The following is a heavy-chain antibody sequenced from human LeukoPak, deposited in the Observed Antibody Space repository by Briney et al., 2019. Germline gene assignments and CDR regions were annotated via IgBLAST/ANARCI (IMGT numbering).Heavy chain of an antibody. V-gene: IGHV1-69*02. CDR1: GYTFTGYY. CDR2: IIPILGIA. CDR3: ARGGRDIVVVTADDAFDI. D-gene: IGHD2-21*02. J-gene: IGHJ3*02. Sequence: SVKVSCKASGYTFTGYYMHWVRQAPGQGLEWMGRIIPILGIANYAQKFQGRVTITADKSTSTAYMELSSLRSEDTAVYYCARGGRDIVVVTADDAFDIWGQGTMVTVSS.